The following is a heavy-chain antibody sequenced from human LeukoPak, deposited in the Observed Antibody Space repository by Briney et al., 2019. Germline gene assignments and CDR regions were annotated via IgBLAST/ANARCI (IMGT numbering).Heavy chain of an antibody. V-gene: IGHV3-23*01. CDR3: ARVPPGVGAAPFDY. CDR1: GFTFSRYA. D-gene: IGHD1-26*01. CDR2: ITGTGAGT. Sequence: GGSLRLSCAASGFTFSRYATNWVRQAPGKGLEWVSVITGTGAGTYYADSVKGRFTISRDNSKNTVYLQMNSLRAEDTAIYYCARVPPGVGAAPFDYWGQGTLVTVSS. J-gene: IGHJ4*02.